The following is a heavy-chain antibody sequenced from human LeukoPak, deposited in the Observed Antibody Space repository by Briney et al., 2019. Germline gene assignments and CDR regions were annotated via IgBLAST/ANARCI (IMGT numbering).Heavy chain of an antibody. D-gene: IGHD3-10*01. CDR3: ARLGSYGSGSTPFYYYYMDV. J-gene: IGHJ6*03. V-gene: IGHV1-2*06. CDR1: GYTFTGYY. CDR2: INPNSGGT. Sequence: ASVKVSCKASGYTFTGYYMHWVRQAPGQGLEWMGRINPNSGGTNYAQKFQGRVTMSTDTTISTAYMELSWLISDDTAVYYCARLGSYGSGSTPFYYYYMDVWGKGTTVTVSS.